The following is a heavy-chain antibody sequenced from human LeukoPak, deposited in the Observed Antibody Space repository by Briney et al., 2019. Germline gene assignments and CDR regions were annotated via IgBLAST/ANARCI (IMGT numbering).Heavy chain of an antibody. V-gene: IGHV3-48*01. J-gene: IGHJ4*02. D-gene: IGHD6-19*01. Sequence: GGSLRLSCAASGFTFSSYNMNWVRQAPGKGLEWVSYISSSSSTIYYADSVKGRFTISRDNSKNTLYLQMNSLRAEDTAVYYCAREKQWLATVDYWGQGILVTVSS. CDR2: ISSSSSTI. CDR1: GFTFSSYN. CDR3: AREKQWLATVDY.